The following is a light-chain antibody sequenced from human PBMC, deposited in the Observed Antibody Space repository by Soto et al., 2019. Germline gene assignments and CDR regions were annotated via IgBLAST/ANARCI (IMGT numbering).Light chain of an antibody. V-gene: IGKV3-15*01. CDR2: GAS. CDR1: QSVSSY. J-gene: IGKJ1*01. CDR3: QHYNNYSEA. Sequence: DIVMTQSPATLSASEGERDTLTCRASQSVSSYLAWYQQKPGQAPKLLIYGASTRDTGIPARFSGSGSGTDFTLTISSLEPEDFAAYYCQHYNNYSEAFGQGAKADIK.